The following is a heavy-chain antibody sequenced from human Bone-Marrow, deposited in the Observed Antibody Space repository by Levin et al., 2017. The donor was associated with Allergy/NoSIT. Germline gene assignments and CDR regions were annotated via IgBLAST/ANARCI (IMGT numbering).Heavy chain of an antibody. D-gene: IGHD3-16*01. CDR3: AHSSPRSVITFGGVLNYFDY. V-gene: IGHV2-5*01. CDR2: IYWNDDK. J-gene: IGHJ4*02. CDR1: GFSLSTSGVG. Sequence: ESGPTLVKPTQTLTLTCTFSGFSLSTSGVGVGWIRQPPGKALEWLALIYWNDDKRYSPSLKSRLTITKDTSKNQVVLTMTNMDPVDTATYYCAHSSPRSVITFGGVLNYFDYWGQGTLVTVSS.